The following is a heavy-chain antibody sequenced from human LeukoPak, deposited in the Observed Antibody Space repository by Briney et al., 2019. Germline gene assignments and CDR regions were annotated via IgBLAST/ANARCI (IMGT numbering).Heavy chain of an antibody. CDR3: ARYQVIVPAVDY. CDR2: IYYSGST. D-gene: IGHD2-2*01. V-gene: IGHV4-30-4*08. J-gene: IGHJ4*02. CDR1: GGSISSGDYY. Sequence: PSETLSLTCTVSGGSISSGDYYWSWIRQPPGKGLEWIGYIYYSGSTYYNPSLKSRVTISVDTSKNQFSLKLSSVTAADTAVYYCARYQVIVPAVDYWGQGTLVTVSS.